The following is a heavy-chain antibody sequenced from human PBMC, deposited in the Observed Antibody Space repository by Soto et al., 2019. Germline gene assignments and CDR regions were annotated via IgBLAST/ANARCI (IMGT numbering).Heavy chain of an antibody. CDR1: GFTFSNYG. D-gene: IGHD2-2*01. CDR2: ILYDGSNK. J-gene: IGHJ6*02. CDR3: AKSRDAYNFYFYYGMDV. V-gene: IGHV3-30*18. Sequence: QVQLVESGGRVVQAGRSLRLSCAASGFTFSNYGMHWVRQTPGKGLEWVALILYDGSNKYYADSVKGRFTISRDNSKNTLYLQVSSLRAEDTAVYYCAKSRDAYNFYFYYGMDVWGQGTTVTVSS.